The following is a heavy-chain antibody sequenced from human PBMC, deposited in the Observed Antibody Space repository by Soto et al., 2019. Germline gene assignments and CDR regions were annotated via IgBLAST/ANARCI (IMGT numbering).Heavy chain of an antibody. D-gene: IGHD6-19*01. CDR3: AVAVAGTTAIGY. CDR2: INSDGSST. Sequence: EVQLVESGGGLVQPGGSLRLSCAASGFTFSSYWMHWVRQAPGKGLVWVSRINSDGSSTSYADSVKGRFTISRDNAKNTLYLRMNSVRAEDTAVYYCAVAVAGTTAIGYWGQGTLVTVSS. J-gene: IGHJ4*02. V-gene: IGHV3-74*01. CDR1: GFTFSSYW.